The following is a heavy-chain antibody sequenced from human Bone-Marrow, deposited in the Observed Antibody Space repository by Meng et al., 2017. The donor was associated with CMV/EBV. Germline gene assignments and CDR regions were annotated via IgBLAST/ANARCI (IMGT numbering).Heavy chain of an antibody. V-gene: IGHV3-21*01. J-gene: IGHJ4*02. CDR1: GFTFSSYS. CDR2: ISSTSSYI. CDR3: ARLYCSSTSCQDY. Sequence: GESLKISCAASGFTFSSYSMNWVRQAPGKGLEWVSSISSTSSYIYYADSVKGRFTISRDNAKNSLYLQMNSLRADDTAVYYCARLYCSSTSCQDYWGQGTLVTVS. D-gene: IGHD2-2*01.